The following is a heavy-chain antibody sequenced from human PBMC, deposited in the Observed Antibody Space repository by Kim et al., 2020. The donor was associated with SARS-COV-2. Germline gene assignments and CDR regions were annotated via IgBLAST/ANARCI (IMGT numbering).Heavy chain of an antibody. CDR1: GFTFSSYA. Sequence: GGSLRLSCAASGFTFSSYAMSWVRQAPGKGLEWVSAISGSGGSTYYADSVKGRFTISRDNSKNTLYLQMNSLRAEDTAVYYCAKGPLAPGYFDWLLNWYFDLWGRGTLVTVSS. CDR2: ISGSGGST. V-gene: IGHV3-23*01. CDR3: AKGPLAPGYFDWLLNWYFDL. D-gene: IGHD3-9*01. J-gene: IGHJ2*01.